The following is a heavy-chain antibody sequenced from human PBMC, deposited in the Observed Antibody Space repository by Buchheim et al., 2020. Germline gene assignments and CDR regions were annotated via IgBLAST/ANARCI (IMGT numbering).Heavy chain of an antibody. CDR1: GFTFSSYG. Sequence: QVQLVESGGGVVQPGRSLRLSCAASGFTFSSYGMHWVRQAPGKGLEWVAVIWYDGSNKYYADSVKGRFTIYRDNSENTMYLQMNSLRAEDTAVYYCARDLFGYSGYDSAFDIWGQGT. D-gene: IGHD5-12*01. CDR3: ARDLFGYSGYDSAFDI. J-gene: IGHJ3*02. V-gene: IGHV3-33*01. CDR2: IWYDGSNK.